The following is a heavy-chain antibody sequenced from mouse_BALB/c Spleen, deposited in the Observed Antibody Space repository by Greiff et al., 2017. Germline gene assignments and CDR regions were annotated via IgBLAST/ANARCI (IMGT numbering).Heavy chain of an antibody. CDR1: GYTFTSYY. CDR3: TRTGLYGYAMDY. D-gene: IGHD1-1*01. J-gene: IGHJ4*01. Sequence: QVQLQQSGAELVKPGASVKLSCKASGYTFTSYYMYWVKQRPGQGLEWIGGINPSNGGTNFNEKFKSKATLTVDKSSSTAYMQLSSLTSEDSAVYYCTRTGLYGYAMDYWGQGTSVTVSS. CDR2: INPSNGGT. V-gene: IGHV1S81*02.